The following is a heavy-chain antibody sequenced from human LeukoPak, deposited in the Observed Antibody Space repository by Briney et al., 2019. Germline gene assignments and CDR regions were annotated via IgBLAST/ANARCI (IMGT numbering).Heavy chain of an antibody. V-gene: IGHV4-39*07. CDR3: ARETPYSSSGIGFHY. D-gene: IGHD6-13*01. CDR1: GGSISSSNDH. J-gene: IGHJ4*02. CDR2: MYYSGSG. Sequence: PSETLSLTCTVSGGSISSSNDHWGWIRQPPGKGLEWIGSMYYSGSGYYNPSLKSRVTISVDTSKNQFSLKLTSVTAADTAVYYCARETPYSSSGIGFHYWGQGTLVTVSS.